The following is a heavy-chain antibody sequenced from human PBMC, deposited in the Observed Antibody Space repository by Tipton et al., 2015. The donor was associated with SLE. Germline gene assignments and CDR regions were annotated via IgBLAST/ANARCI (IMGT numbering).Heavy chain of an antibody. D-gene: IGHD1-14*01. CDR1: GGSISSYY. J-gene: IGHJ2*01. CDR3: AAQPVAGLWYFDL. Sequence: LRLSCTVSGGSISSYYWSWIRQPPGKGLEWIGYIYYSGSTNYNPSPKSRVTISVDTSKNQFSLKLSSVTAADTAVYYCAAQPVAGLWYFDLWGRGTLVTVSS. CDR2: IYYSGST. V-gene: IGHV4-59*01.